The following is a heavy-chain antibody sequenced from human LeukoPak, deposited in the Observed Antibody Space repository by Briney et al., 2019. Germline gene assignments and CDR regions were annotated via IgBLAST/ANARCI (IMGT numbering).Heavy chain of an antibody. CDR1: GGTFSSYT. Sequence: SVKVSCKASGGTFSSYTISWVRQAPGQGLEWMGRIIPILGIANYAQKFQGRVTITADKSTSTAYMEPSSLRSEDTAVYYCAREAPGIAAAADYWGQGTLVTVSS. D-gene: IGHD6-13*01. J-gene: IGHJ4*02. CDR3: AREAPGIAAAADY. V-gene: IGHV1-69*04. CDR2: IIPILGIA.